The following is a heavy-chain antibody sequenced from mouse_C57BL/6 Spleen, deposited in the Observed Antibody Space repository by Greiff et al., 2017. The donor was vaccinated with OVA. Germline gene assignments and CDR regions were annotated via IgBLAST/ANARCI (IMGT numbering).Heavy chain of an antibody. D-gene: IGHD1-1*01. V-gene: IGHV5-17*01. CDR1: GFTFSDYG. J-gene: IGHJ1*03. CDR3: ARFTTVWYFDV. CDR2: ISSGSGTI. Sequence: EVMLVESGGGLVKPGGSLKLSCAASGFTFSDYGMHWVRQAPEKGLEWVAYISSGSGTIYYADTVKGRFTISRDNAKNTLFLQMTSLRSEDTAMYYCARFTTVWYFDVWGTGTTVTVSS.